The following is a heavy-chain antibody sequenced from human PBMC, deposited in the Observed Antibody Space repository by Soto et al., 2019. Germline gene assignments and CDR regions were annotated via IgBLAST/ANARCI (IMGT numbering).Heavy chain of an antibody. V-gene: IGHV2-70*04. CDR3: ARMFHCSGGTCPFDY. Sequence: SGPTLVNPTQTLTLTCTFSGFSLSTSGMRVSWIRQPPGKALEWLARIDWDDDKFYNTSLKTRLTISKDSSKNQVVLTMTNMDPVDTAAYYCARMFHCSGGTCPFDYWGQGALVTVS. CDR2: IDWDDDK. CDR1: GFSLSTSGMR. D-gene: IGHD2-15*01. J-gene: IGHJ4*02.